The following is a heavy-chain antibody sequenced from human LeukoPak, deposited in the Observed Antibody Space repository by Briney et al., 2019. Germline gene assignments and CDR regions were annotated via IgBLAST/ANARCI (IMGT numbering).Heavy chain of an antibody. CDR1: GYTFTSYY. V-gene: IGHV1-46*01. Sequence: ASVKVSCKASGYTFTSYYIHWVRQAPGQRLEWMGLITPSGGTTIYAEKFQGRVTMTRDTSTSTVYMELSSLRSEDTAVYYCARLEGQTAMVTDWGQGTLVTVSS. J-gene: IGHJ4*02. CDR2: ITPSGGTT. CDR3: ARLEGQTAMVTD. D-gene: IGHD5-18*01.